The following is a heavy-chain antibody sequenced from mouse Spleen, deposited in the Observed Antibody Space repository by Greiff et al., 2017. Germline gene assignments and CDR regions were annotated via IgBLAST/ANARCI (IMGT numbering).Heavy chain of an antibody. D-gene: IGHD1-1*01. Sequence: VKLMESGAELARPGASVKLSCKASGYTFTSYGISWVKQRTGQGLEWIGEIYPRSGNTYYNEKFKGKATLTADKSSSTAYMELRSLTSEDSAVYFCARSLYYGSRGWYFDVWGTGTTVTVSS. CDR2: IYPRSGNT. CDR3: ARSLYYGSRGWYFDV. CDR1: GYTFTSYG. J-gene: IGHJ1*03. V-gene: IGHV1-81*01.